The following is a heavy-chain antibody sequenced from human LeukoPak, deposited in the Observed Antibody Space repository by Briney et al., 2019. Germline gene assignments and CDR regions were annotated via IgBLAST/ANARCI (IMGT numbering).Heavy chain of an antibody. CDR2: INPSGGST. D-gene: IGHD2-21*02. CDR3: ARDMVTALPPYYYYGMDV. V-gene: IGHV1-46*01. CDR1: GYTFTGYY. J-gene: IGHJ6*02. Sequence: ASVKVSCKASGYTFTGYYMHWVRQAPGQGLEWMGIINPSGGSTSYAQKFQGRVTMTRDTSTSTVYMELSSLRSEDTAVYYCARDMVTALPPYYYYGMDVWGQGTTVTVSS.